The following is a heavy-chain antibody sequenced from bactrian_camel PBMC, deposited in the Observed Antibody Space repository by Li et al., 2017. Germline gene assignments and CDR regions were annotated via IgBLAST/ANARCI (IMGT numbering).Heavy chain of an antibody. CDR2: HGMYGDT. CDR3: AADRGVCPQLSRPEDWIY. J-gene: IGHJ4*01. D-gene: IGHD3*01. V-gene: IGHV3S6*01. CDR1: GVTYSAYSC. Sequence: HVQLVESGGGSVQAGGSLRLSCKASGVTYSAYSCMAWVRQTPGKEREGVALHGMYGDTDYPVAVKGRFTISRDNAKNTLYLQMDNLKPEDTAMYYCAADRGVCPQLSRPEDWIYWGQETQVTVS.